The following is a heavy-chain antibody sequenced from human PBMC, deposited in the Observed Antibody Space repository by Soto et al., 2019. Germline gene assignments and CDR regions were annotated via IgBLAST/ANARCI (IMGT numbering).Heavy chain of an antibody. J-gene: IGHJ4*02. Sequence: SESLSLTCTVSGGSISSYYWSWIRQPPGKGLEWIGYIYYSGSTNYNPSLKSRVTISVDTSKNQFSLKLSSVTAADTAVYYCARVAEYSSFLVDYWGQGTLVTVSS. CDR2: IYYSGST. V-gene: IGHV4-59*01. D-gene: IGHD6-6*01. CDR1: GGSISSYY. CDR3: ARVAEYSSFLVDY.